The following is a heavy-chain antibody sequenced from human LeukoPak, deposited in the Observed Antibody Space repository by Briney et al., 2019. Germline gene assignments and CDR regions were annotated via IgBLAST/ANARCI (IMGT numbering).Heavy chain of an antibody. D-gene: IGHD2/OR15-2a*01. CDR3: ARGGDFGAFDI. V-gene: IGHV4-34*01. J-gene: IGHJ3*02. CDR2: INHSGST. CDR1: GGSFSGYY. Sequence: SETLSLTCAVYGGSFSGYYWSWIRQPPGKGLEWIGEINHSGSTNYNPSLKSRVTISVDTSKNQFSLKLSSVTAADTAVYCCARGGDFGAFDIWGQGTMVTVSS.